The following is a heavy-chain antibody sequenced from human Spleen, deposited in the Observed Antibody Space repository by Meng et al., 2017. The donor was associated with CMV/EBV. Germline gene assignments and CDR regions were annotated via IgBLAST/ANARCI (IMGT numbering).Heavy chain of an antibody. CDR1: GGFISSYY. V-gene: IGHV3-66*02. D-gene: IGHD2-15*01. Sequence: ETLSLTCTVSGGFISSYYWSWIRQAPGKGLEWVSVIYSGGSAYYADSVKGRFTISRDNFKNTLYLQMNSLRAEDTAVYYCARGHSWYDYWGQGTLVTVSS. J-gene: IGHJ4*02. CDR3: ARGHSWYDY. CDR2: IYSGGSA.